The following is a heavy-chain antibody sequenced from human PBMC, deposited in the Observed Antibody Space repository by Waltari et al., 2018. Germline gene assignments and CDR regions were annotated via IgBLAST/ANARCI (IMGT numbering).Heavy chain of an antibody. D-gene: IGHD6-13*01. J-gene: IGHJ4*02. Sequence: SATLSLTCAVSGYSISSGYYWGWIRQPPGKGLEWIGSIYHSGSTYYNPSLKSRVTISVDTSKNQFSLKLSSVTAADTAVYYCARLRYSSSSGVDYWGQGTLVTVSS. CDR2: IYHSGST. CDR1: GYSISSGYY. CDR3: ARLRYSSSSGVDY. V-gene: IGHV4-38-2*01.